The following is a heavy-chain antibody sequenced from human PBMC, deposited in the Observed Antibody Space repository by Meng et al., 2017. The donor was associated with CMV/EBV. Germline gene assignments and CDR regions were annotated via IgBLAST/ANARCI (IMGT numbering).Heavy chain of an antibody. V-gene: IGHV1-8*01. CDR3: ARGGGAAAGTKWFDP. Sequence: ASVKVSCKASGYTFTSYDINWVRQATGQGLEWMGWMNPNSGNTGYAQKFQGRVTMTRNTSKSTAYMELSSLRSEDTAVYYCARGGGAAAGTKWFDPWGQGTLVTVSS. CDR2: MNPNSGNT. J-gene: IGHJ5*02. CDR1: GYTFTSYD. D-gene: IGHD6-13*01.